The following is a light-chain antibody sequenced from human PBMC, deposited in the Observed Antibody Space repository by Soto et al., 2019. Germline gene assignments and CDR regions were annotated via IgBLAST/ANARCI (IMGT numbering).Light chain of an antibody. CDR2: GAS. Sequence: MMMTQSPATLSVSPGEGATLSCRASQSVSSKLAWYQQKPGQAPRLLIYGASTRATGIPARFSGSGSGTEFTLIISSLQSEDSAVYYCQQYNSWLWTFGQGTKVDIK. J-gene: IGKJ1*01. CDR3: QQYNSWLWT. V-gene: IGKV3-15*01. CDR1: QSVSSK.